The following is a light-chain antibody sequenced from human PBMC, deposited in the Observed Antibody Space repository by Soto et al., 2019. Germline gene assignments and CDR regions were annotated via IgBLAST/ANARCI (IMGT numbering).Light chain of an antibody. V-gene: IGKV1-5*01. CDR3: QKYNTAPLIT. CDR2: DAS. Sequence: DIQMTQSPSTLSASVGDRVTITCRASQTITRWMAWYQQKPGKAPKLLIYDASTLESGVPSRFSGSRSGTEFTLTISSLQPEDVATYYCQKYNTAPLITFGQGTRLENK. J-gene: IGKJ5*01. CDR1: QTITRW.